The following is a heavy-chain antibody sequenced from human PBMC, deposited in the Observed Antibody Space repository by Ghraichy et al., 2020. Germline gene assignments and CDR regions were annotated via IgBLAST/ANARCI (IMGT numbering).Heavy chain of an antibody. CDR2: ISYSGST. Sequence: SETLSLTYTVSGGSISSYYWSWIRQPPGKGLEWIGYISYSGSTKYNPSLKSRVTISVDTSKNQFSLKLSSVTAADTAVYYCARRHRLGYFDYWGQGTLVTVSS. J-gene: IGHJ4*02. CDR3: ARRHRLGYFDY. D-gene: IGHD6-19*01. CDR1: GGSISSYY. V-gene: IGHV4-59*01.